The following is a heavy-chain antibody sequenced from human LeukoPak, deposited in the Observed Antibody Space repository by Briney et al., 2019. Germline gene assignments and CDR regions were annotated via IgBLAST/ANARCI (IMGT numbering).Heavy chain of an antibody. V-gene: IGHV3-48*04. D-gene: IGHD1-14*01. CDR1: GFSFSTYT. J-gene: IGHJ6*03. Sequence: GGSLRLSCAASGFSFSTYTMNWVRQSPGKGLEWVAYISTGSSTIYYADSVRGRFTISRDNAKNTLYLQMNSLRAEDTAVYYCARESSLPETNYYYMDVWGKGTTVTVSS. CDR3: ARESSLPETNYYYMDV. CDR2: ISTGSSTI.